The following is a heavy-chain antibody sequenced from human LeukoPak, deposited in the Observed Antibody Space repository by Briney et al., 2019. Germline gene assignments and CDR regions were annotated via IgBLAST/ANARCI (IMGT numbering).Heavy chain of an antibody. V-gene: IGHV1-18*01. D-gene: IGHD2-2*02. CDR3: ARDRCSSTSCYSSGVDY. J-gene: IGHJ4*02. CDR2: ISAYNGNT. Sequence: ASVKVSCKASGYTFTSYGISWVRQAPGQGLEWMGWISAYNGNTNYAQKLQGRVTMTRDTSTSIAYMELRSLRSDDTAVYYCARDRCSSTSCYSSGVDYWGQGTLVTVSS. CDR1: GYTFTSYG.